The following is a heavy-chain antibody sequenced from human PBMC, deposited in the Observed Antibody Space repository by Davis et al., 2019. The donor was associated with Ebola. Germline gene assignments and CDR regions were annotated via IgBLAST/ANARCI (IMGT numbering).Heavy chain of an antibody. D-gene: IGHD4-17*01. V-gene: IGHV1-2*02. CDR2: INPNSGGT. J-gene: IGHJ6*02. CDR3: ARDGMGDYPFYNGMDV. Sequence: ASVKVSCKASGYTFTGYYMHWVRQAPGQGLEWMGWINPNSGGTNYAQKFQGRVTMTRDTSIGTAYMELRRLRSDDTAVYYCARDGMGDYPFYNGMDVWGQGTTVTVSS. CDR1: GYTFTGYY.